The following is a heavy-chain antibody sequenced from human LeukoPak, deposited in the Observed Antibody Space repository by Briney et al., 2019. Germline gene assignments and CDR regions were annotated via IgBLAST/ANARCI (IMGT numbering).Heavy chain of an antibody. CDR1: GFTVSSNY. CDR2: IYSGGST. J-gene: IGHJ6*03. V-gene: IGHV3-53*01. CDR3: AKGFLRDILAGPRGPYYYYYMDV. Sequence: QTGGSLRLSCAASGFTVSSNYMSWIRQAPGKGLEWVSDIYSGGSTYYADSVKGRFTISRDNSKNTLYLQMNRMRAEDTAVYYCAKGFLRDILAGPRGPYYYYYMDVWGKGTTATISS. D-gene: IGHD3-9*01.